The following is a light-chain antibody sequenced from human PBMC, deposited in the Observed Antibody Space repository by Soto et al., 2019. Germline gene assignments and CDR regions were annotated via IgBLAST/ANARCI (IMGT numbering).Light chain of an antibody. CDR2: DAS. Sequence: DIQMTQSPSTLSASVGDRVTITCRASQSISSWLAWYQQKPGKAPKLLIYDASSLESGVPSRFSGSGSRTEFTLTISSLQPDDLATYYCQQYHSYSRTFGQGAKVEI. CDR3: QQYHSYSRT. J-gene: IGKJ1*01. CDR1: QSISSW. V-gene: IGKV1-5*01.